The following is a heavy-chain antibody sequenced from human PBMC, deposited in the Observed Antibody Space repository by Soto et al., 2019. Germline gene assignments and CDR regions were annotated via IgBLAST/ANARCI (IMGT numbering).Heavy chain of an antibody. CDR3: ARAGGYCSGGSCSDAFDI. Sequence: ASVKVSCKASGYTFTGYYMHWVRQAPGQGLEWMGWINPNSGGTNYAQKFQGWVTMTRDTSISTAYMELSRLRSDDTAVYYCARAGGYCSGGSCSDAFDIWGQGTMVTVSS. CDR1: GYTFTGYY. D-gene: IGHD2-15*01. CDR2: INPNSGGT. J-gene: IGHJ3*02. V-gene: IGHV1-2*04.